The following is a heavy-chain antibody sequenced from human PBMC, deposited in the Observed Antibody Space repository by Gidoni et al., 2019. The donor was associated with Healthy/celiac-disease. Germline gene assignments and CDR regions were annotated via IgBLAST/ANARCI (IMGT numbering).Heavy chain of an antibody. CDR1: GGSISSSSYY. J-gene: IGHJ4*02. Sequence: QLQLQESGPGLVKPSAPLSLTCTVSGGSISSSSYYWGWIRQPPGKGLEWIGSIYYSGSTYYNPSLKSRVTISVDTSKNQFSLKLSSVTAADTAVYYCARQSKQWLVNWGQGTLVTVSS. CDR2: IYYSGST. CDR3: ARQSKQWLVN. V-gene: IGHV4-39*01. D-gene: IGHD6-19*01.